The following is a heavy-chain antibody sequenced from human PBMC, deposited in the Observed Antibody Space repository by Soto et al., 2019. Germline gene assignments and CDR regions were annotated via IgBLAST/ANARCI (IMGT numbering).Heavy chain of an antibody. CDR3: ARESVVVPAAVFDY. CDR1: GGSISSGGYY. J-gene: IGHJ4*02. CDR2: IYYSGST. Sequence: SETLSLTCTVSGGSISSGGYYWSWIRQHPGKGLEWIGYIYYSGSTYYNPSLKSRVTISVDTSKNQFSLKLSSVTAADTAVYYCARESVVVPAAVFDYWGQGTLVTVSS. D-gene: IGHD2-2*01. V-gene: IGHV4-31*03.